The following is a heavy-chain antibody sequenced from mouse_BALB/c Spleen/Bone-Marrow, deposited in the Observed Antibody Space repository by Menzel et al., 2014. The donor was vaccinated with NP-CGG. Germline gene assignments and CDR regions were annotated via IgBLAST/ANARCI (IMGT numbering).Heavy chain of an antibody. D-gene: IGHD1-1*01. CDR1: GFTFTDYY. V-gene: IGHV7-3*02. CDR3: ARDRNYGSSWYFDV. CDR2: IRNKANGYTT. Sequence: EVQRVESGGGLVQPGGSLRLSCATSGFTFTDYYMSWVRQPPGKALEWLGFIRNKANGYTTEYSASVKGRFTISRDNSQSILYLQMNTLRAEDSATYYCARDRNYGSSWYFDVWGAGTTVTVSS. J-gene: IGHJ1*01.